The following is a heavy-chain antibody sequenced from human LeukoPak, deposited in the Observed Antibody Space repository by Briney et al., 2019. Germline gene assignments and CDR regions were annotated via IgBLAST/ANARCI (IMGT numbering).Heavy chain of an antibody. CDR3: TRDLAAVPGPRMDV. CDR2: INPDGSER. V-gene: IGHV3-7*03. CDR1: GFTFSSYS. D-gene: IGHD6-19*01. J-gene: IGHJ6*02. Sequence: GGSLRLSCAASGFTFSSYSMNWVRQAPGKGLEWVALINPDGSERYYVDSVKGRFTISRDNARSSLYLQMDSLRDDDTAMYFCTRDLAAVPGPRMDVWGQGTTVTVSS.